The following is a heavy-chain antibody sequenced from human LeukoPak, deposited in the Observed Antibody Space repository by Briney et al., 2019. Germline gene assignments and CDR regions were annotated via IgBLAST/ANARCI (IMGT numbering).Heavy chain of an antibody. D-gene: IGHD3-10*01. CDR1: GYSISSASY. CDR2: IYHSGGP. Sequence: PSETPSLTCAVSGYSISSASYWGWIRQPPGKGLEWIGNIYHSGGPYYNPSLKSRVTISVDTSKNQFSLKLSSVTAADTAVYYCARARYYYGSGSYWDEYYFDYWGQGTLVTVSS. CDR3: ARARYYYGSGSYWDEYYFDY. J-gene: IGHJ4*02. V-gene: IGHV4-38-2*01.